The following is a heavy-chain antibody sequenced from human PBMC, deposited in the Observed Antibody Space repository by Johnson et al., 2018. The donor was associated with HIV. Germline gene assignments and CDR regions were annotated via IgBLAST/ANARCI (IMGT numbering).Heavy chain of an antibody. D-gene: IGHD3-22*01. V-gene: IGHV3-33*06. J-gene: IGHJ3*02. CDR3: AKELSDSSCYYAYAFDI. CDR1: GFTFSSYG. Sequence: QMLLVESGGGVVQPGRSLRLSCAASGFTFSSYGMHWVRQAPGKGLEWVAVIWYDGSNKYYADSVKGRFTIYRDNSKNTLYLQMNSLRAEDTAVYYCAKELSDSSCYYAYAFDIWGQGTMVTVSS. CDR2: IWYDGSNK.